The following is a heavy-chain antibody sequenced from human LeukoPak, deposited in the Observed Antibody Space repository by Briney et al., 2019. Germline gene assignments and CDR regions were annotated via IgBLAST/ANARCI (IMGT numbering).Heavy chain of an antibody. Sequence: GASVKVSCKASGYSFTSHYMHWVRQAPGQGLEWMGLINPSGSSTLYAQKFQGRVTMTRDMSTTTDYMELSSLRSEDTAVYYCARHNSVGDIAWWFDPWGQGTLVTVSS. D-gene: IGHD3-16*02. CDR2: INPSGSST. J-gene: IGHJ5*02. CDR3: ARHNSVGDIAWWFDP. CDR1: GYSFTSHY. V-gene: IGHV1-46*01.